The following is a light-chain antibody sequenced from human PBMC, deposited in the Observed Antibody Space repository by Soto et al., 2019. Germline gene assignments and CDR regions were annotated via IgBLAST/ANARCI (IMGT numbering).Light chain of an antibody. J-gene: IGKJ1*01. CDR2: AAS. V-gene: IGKV1-5*01. Sequence: DIQMTQSPSTLSVSVGDTVTITCRANQSISEFLAWYQQKPGKAPKLLIYAASSLQSGVPSRFSGSGSGTDFTLTISSLQPEDFATYFCQKLNAYPPWTFGQGTKVDIK. CDR3: QKLNAYPPWT. CDR1: QSISEF.